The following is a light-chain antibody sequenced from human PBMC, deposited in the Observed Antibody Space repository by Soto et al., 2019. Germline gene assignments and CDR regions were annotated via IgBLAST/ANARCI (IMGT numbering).Light chain of an antibody. CDR2: GAS. V-gene: IGKV3-20*01. CDR3: QQYGSSPLT. Sequence: ILLTQSTGTLSLSPGERATLSCRASQSVSSSYLAWYQQKPGQAPRLLIYGASSRATGIPDRFSGSGSGTDFTLTISRLEPEDFAVYYCQQYGSSPLTFGGGTKVDNK. J-gene: IGKJ4*01. CDR1: QSVSSSY.